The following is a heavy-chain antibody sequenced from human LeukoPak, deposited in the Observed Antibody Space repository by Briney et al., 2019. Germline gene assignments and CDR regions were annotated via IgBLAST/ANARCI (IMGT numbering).Heavy chain of an antibody. CDR3: AARSSGPYYFDY. V-gene: IGHV1-58*02. D-gene: IGHD3-22*01. J-gene: IGHJ4*02. CDR2: IVVGSGNT. Sequence: ASVKVSCKASGFTFTSSAMQWVRQARGQRLEWIGWIVVGSGNTNYAQKFQERVTITRDMSTSTAYMELSSLRSEDTAVYYCAARSSGPYYFDYWGQGTLVTASS. CDR1: GFTFTSSA.